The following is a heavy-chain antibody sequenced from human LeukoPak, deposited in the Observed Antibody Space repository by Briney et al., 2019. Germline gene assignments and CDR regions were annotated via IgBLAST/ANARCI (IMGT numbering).Heavy chain of an antibody. Sequence: PGGSLRLSCAASGFTFSSYGMHWVRQAPGKGLEWVAFIRYDGSNKYYADSVKGRFTISRDNSKNTLYLQMNSLRAEDTAVYYCAKDSHRLWLGDGSEYWGQGTLVTVSS. D-gene: IGHD3-10*01. CDR3: AKDSHRLWLGDGSEY. CDR1: GFTFSSYG. J-gene: IGHJ4*02. V-gene: IGHV3-30*02. CDR2: IRYDGSNK.